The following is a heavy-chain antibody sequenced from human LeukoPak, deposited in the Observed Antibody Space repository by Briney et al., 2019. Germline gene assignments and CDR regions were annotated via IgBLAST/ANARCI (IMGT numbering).Heavy chain of an antibody. CDR3: AKGSGYDSPLTSYYYYGMDV. D-gene: IGHD5-12*01. Sequence: PGGSLRLSCAASGFTFSSYAMSWVRQAPGKGLEWVSAISGSGGSTYYADSVKGRFTISRDNSKNTLYLQMNSLRAEDTAVYYCAKGSGYDSPLTSYYYYGMDVWGQGTTVTVS. CDR1: GFTFSSYA. J-gene: IGHJ6*02. V-gene: IGHV3-23*01. CDR2: ISGSGGST.